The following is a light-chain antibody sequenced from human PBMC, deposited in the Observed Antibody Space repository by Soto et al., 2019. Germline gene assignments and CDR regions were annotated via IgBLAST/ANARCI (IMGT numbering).Light chain of an antibody. CDR3: QQRMNWPLT. Sequence: LVLTQSAGTLSVSPGERATLSGRASQTVRDNLGWYQQKRGQAPRLLIYDASNRATGITARFSGSGSGTDFTLTISSLEPEDFAVYYCQQRMNWPLTFGQGTRLEIK. CDR2: DAS. CDR1: QTVRDN. V-gene: IGKV3-11*01. J-gene: IGKJ5*01.